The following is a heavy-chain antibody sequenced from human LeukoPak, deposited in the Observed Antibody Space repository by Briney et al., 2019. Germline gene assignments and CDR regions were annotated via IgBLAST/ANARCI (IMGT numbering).Heavy chain of an antibody. D-gene: IGHD3-16*01. Sequence: GGSLRLPCAASGFTFSSYSMNWVRQAPGKGLEWVSSISSSSYIYYADSVKGRFTISRDNAKNSLYLQMNSLRAEDTAVYYCARAPPSELYDYDHVWGSPFDYWGQGTLVTVSS. CDR2: ISSSSYI. J-gene: IGHJ4*02. V-gene: IGHV3-21*04. CDR1: GFTFSSYS. CDR3: ARAPPSELYDYDHVWGSPFDY.